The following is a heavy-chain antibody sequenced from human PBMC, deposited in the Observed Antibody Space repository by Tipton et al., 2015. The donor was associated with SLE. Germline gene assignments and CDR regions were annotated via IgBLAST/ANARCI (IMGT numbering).Heavy chain of an antibody. J-gene: IGHJ4*02. Sequence: TLSLTCTVSGGSISSGSYYWSWIRQPAGKGLEWIGRIYTSGSTNYNPSLKSRVTMSVDTSKNQFSLKLSSVTAADTAVYYCARLVGSGGMDADQGDYWGQGTLVTVSS. CDR1: GGSISSGSYY. V-gene: IGHV4-61*02. CDR2: IYTSGST. D-gene: IGHD2-15*01. CDR3: ARLVGSGGMDADQGDY.